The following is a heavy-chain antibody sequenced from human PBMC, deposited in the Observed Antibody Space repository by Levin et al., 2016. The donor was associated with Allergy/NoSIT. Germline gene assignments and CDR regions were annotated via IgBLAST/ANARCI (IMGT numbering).Heavy chain of an antibody. V-gene: IGHV3-21*01. CDR2: ISSSSSYI. Sequence: GGSLRLSCAASGFTFSSYSMNWVRQAPGKGWSGSQSISSSSSYIYYADSVKGRFTISRDNAKNSLYLQMNSLRAEDTAVYYCASWGYCSGGSCFDYWGQGTLVTVSS. J-gene: IGHJ4*02. CDR3: ASWGYCSGGSCFDY. D-gene: IGHD2-15*01. CDR1: GFTFSSYS.